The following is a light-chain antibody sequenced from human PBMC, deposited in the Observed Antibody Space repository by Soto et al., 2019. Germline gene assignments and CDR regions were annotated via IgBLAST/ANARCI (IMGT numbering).Light chain of an antibody. J-gene: IGKJ4*01. V-gene: IGKV3-20*01. CDR1: QNVTSSY. Sequence: EIVLTQSPGTLSLSPGERATLSCRASQNVTSSYLAWYQQKPGQAPRLLIYGASSRATGIPDRFSGSGSGTDFTLTISRLEPEDSATYFCQQYHTFPVTFGGGTKVEIK. CDR3: QQYHTFPVT. CDR2: GAS.